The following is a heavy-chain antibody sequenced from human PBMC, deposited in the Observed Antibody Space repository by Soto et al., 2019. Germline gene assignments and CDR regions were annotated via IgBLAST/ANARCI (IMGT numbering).Heavy chain of an antibody. J-gene: IGHJ6*02. Sequence: WGSLRLSCVVSGLTFSDYGFHWVRQAPGKGLDWVAAISYDGSFVYYAASVRGRFTISRDNSRNTLDLQMNTLRHEDTAVYYCAKGRGRNRNFAMEVWGQGTSV. CDR3: AKGRGRNRNFAMEV. V-gene: IGHV3-30*18. CDR1: GLTFSDYG. D-gene: IGHD1-1*01. CDR2: ISYDGSFV.